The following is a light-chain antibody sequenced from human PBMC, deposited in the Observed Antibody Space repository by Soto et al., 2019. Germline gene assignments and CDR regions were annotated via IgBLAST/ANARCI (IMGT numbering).Light chain of an antibody. CDR3: SSFTGNGKSWV. J-gene: IGLJ3*02. V-gene: IGLV2-8*01. Sequence: QSALTQPASVSGSPGQSIAISCTGSSSDIGIYNYVSWYQQHPGKDPKLMIYEVSKRPSGVPDRFSGSKSGNTASLTVSGLQSEDEADYYCSSFTGNGKSWVFGGGTKLTVL. CDR2: EVS. CDR1: SSDIGIYNY.